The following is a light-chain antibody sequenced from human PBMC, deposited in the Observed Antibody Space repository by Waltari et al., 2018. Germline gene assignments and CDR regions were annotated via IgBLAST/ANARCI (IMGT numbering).Light chain of an antibody. Sequence: DIVMTQSPDSLAVSLGERATINCKSSQSVFDSFHTKHYLTRYQQKPGQPPKLLIYWASTRDSGVPDRFSGSGSGTDFTLTISSLQAEDVAVYYCQQYYSGYVTFGGGTKVEIK. CDR1: QSVFDSFHTKHY. CDR2: WAS. V-gene: IGKV4-1*01. CDR3: QQYYSGYVT. J-gene: IGKJ4*01.